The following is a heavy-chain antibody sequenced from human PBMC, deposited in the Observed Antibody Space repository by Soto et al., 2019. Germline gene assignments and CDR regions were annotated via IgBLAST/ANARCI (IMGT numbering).Heavy chain of an antibody. J-gene: IGHJ4*02. D-gene: IGHD3-3*01. CDR1: GFTVSSYY. V-gene: IGHV3-66*01. Sequence: EVQLVESGGGLVQPGGSLRLSCAASGFTVSSYYMTWVRQAPGQGLEWVSVISSGGSTYYADSVKGRFTISRDNSKNTMYLQMNRLRADDTAVYYWARDTLGGAYNFWHGGQGTLVTVSS. CDR2: ISSGGST. CDR3: ARDTLGGAYNFWH.